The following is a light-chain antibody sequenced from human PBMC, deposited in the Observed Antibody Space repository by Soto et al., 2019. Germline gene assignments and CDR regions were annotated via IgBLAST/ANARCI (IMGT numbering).Light chain of an antibody. CDR1: SSDVGIYNY. CDR3: SSYTTSSTLV. J-gene: IGLJ1*01. CDR2: EVT. Sequence: QSALTQPASVSGSPGQSIAISCTGSSSDVGIYNYVSWYQQHPGKVPKLIIYEVTNRPSGVSNRVSGSKSGNTASLTISGLQAEDEADYYCSSYTTSSTLVFGTGTKVTVL. V-gene: IGLV2-14*01.